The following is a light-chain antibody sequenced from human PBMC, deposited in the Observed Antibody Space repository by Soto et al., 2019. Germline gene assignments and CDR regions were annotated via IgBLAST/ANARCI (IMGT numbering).Light chain of an antibody. V-gene: IGKV1-39*01. Sequence: DIQVTRSPASVSASVGDRVTITCPARQSISTYLTWYQQKPGKAPKLLIYAASSLQTGVPSRFSGSGSGTDFTLTISSLQPEDFATYYCQQSYSTARTFGQGTTGDIK. CDR1: QSISTY. CDR3: QQSYSTART. J-gene: IGKJ1*01. CDR2: AAS.